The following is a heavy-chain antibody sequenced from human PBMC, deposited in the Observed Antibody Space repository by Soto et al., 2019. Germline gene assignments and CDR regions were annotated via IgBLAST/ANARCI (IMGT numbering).Heavy chain of an antibody. J-gene: IGHJ5*02. V-gene: IGHV3-23*01. D-gene: IGHD2-2*02. CDR1: GFTFSSYA. CDR2: ISGSGGST. CDR3: AKLGYCSSTSCYMDWFDP. Sequence: PGGSLRLSCAASGFTFSSYAMSWVRQAPGKGLEWVSAISGSGGSTYYADSVKGRFTISRDNPKNTLYLQMNSLRAEDTAVYYCAKLGYCSSTSCYMDWFDPWGQGTLVTVSS.